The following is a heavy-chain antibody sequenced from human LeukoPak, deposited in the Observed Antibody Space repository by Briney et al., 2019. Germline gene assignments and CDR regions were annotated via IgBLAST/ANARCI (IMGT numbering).Heavy chain of an antibody. CDR1: GYTFTGYY. J-gene: IGHJ6*03. V-gene: IGHV1-69*06. Sequence: GASVKVSCKASGYTFTGYYMHWVRQAPGQGLEWMGGIIPIFGTANYAQKFQGRVTITADKSTSTAYMELSSLRSEDTAVYYCARDNGTTVYYYYYYMDVWGKGTTVTVSS. CDR2: IIPIFGTA. CDR3: ARDNGTTVYYYYYYMDV. D-gene: IGHD4-17*01.